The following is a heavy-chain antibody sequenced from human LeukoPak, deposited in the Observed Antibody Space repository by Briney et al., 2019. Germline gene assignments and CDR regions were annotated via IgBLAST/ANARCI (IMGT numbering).Heavy chain of an antibody. CDR2: ISGSDGNT. CDR1: GYTFTTFG. CDR3: ARESVFGVVGGDY. V-gene: IGHV1-18*01. D-gene: IGHD3-3*01. J-gene: IGHJ4*02. Sequence: GASVKVSCKASGYTFTTFGISWVRQAPGQGLEWMAWISGSDGNTKYAQKFRGRLTLSTETSTTTAYMELTNLSSDDSAVYFCARESVFGVVGGDYWGQGTQVTVSS.